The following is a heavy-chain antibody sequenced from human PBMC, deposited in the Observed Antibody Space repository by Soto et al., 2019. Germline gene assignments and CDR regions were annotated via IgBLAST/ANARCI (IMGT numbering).Heavy chain of an antibody. D-gene: IGHD3-3*01. J-gene: IGHJ4*02. CDR2: IYYSGST. CDR1: GGSLSSYY. CDR3: ALGVVITVPLY. V-gene: IGHV4-59*08. Sequence: PSETLSLTCTVSGGSLSSYYWSWIRQPPGKGLEWIGYIYYSGSTNYNPSLKSRVTISVDTSKNQFSLKLSSVTAADTAVYYCALGVVITVPLYWGQGTLVTVSS.